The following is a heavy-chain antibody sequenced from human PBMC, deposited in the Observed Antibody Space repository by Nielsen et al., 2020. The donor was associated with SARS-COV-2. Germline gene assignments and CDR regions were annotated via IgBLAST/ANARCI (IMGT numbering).Heavy chain of an antibody. CDR3: ARDSLVFGGMDV. Sequence: GESLKISCAASGFTFSSYGMHWVRQAPGKGLEWVANIKQDGSEKYYVDSVKGRFTISRDNAKNSLYLQMNSLRAEDTAVYYCARDSLVFGGMDVWGQGTTVTVSS. D-gene: IGHD3-10*02. CDR2: IKQDGSEK. J-gene: IGHJ6*02. CDR1: GFTFSSYG. V-gene: IGHV3-7*01.